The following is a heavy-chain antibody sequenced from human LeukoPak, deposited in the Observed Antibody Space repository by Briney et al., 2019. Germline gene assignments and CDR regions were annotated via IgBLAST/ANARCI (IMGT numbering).Heavy chain of an antibody. CDR3: ARGSDFWSGRPQFDY. D-gene: IGHD3-3*01. J-gene: IGHJ4*02. V-gene: IGHV4-59*01. Sequence: SETLSLTCTVSGGSISSYYWSWIRQPPGKGLEWIGYIYYSGSTNYNPSLKSRVTISVDTSKNQFSLKLSSVTAADTAVYYCARGSDFWSGRPQFDYWGQGTLVTVSS. CDR2: IYYSGST. CDR1: GGSISSYY.